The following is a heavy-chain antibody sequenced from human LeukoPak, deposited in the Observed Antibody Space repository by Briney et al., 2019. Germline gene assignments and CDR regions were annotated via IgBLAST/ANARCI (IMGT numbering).Heavy chain of an antibody. CDR3: ARKVVVAAAHYFDY. J-gene: IGHJ4*02. Sequence: SETLSLTCTVSGGSISSSYWSWIRQPPGKGLEWIGYIYYSGSTNYNPSLNSRVTISVDTSKNQFSLKLSSVTAADTAVYYCARKVVVAAAHYFDYWGQGTLVTVSS. D-gene: IGHD2-15*01. CDR2: IYYSGST. CDR1: GGSISSSY. V-gene: IGHV4-59*01.